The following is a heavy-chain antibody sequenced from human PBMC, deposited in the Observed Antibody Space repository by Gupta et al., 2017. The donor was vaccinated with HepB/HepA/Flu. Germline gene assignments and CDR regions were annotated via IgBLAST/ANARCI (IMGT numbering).Heavy chain of an antibody. CDR2: MSYSGTWT. J-gene: IGHJ4*01. Sequence: EVQLLESGGGLVQPGGSLRLSCAAAGFPFAGYAITWLRPAPGKGLEWVSVMSYSGTWTDYADSLKGRFTISRDNSKHTVYLQMSSLIAEDTAVYYCAKLYCTSTRCAYFYYWGHGTLVTVSS. CDR1: GFPFAGYA. CDR3: AKLYCTSTRCAYFYY. D-gene: IGHD2-2*01. V-gene: IGHV3-23*01.